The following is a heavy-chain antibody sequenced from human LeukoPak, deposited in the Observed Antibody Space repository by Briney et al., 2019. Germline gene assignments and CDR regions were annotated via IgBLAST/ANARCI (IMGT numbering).Heavy chain of an antibody. J-gene: IGHJ3*02. D-gene: IGHD2-2*01. CDR3: ARFSVSCYAFDI. V-gene: IGHV3-21*01. CDR1: GFTFSSYS. CDR2: ISSSSSYI. Sequence: PGGSRRLSCAASGFTFSSYSMNWVRQAPGKGLEWVSSISSSSSYIYYADSVKGRFTISRDNAKNSLYLQMNSLRAEDTAVYYCARFSVSCYAFDIWGQGTMVTVSS.